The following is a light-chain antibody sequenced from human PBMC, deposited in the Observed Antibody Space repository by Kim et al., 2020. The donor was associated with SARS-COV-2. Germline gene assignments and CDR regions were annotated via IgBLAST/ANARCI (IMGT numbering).Light chain of an antibody. J-gene: IGLJ1*01. CDR3: SSYATSRSYV. Sequence: GPSVTHSFPGNSSGVGYYNYVSWYQKYPGKTPKLKVYDVNKWPSVVSNRFSGSKSGNTASLTISGLQAEDEADYYCSSYATSRSYVFGTGTKVTVL. CDR2: DVN. CDR1: SSGVGYYNY. V-gene: IGLV2-14*04.